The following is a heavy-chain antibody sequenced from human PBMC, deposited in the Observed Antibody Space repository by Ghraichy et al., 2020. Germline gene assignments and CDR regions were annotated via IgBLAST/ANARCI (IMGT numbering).Heavy chain of an antibody. D-gene: IGHD3-10*01. J-gene: IGHJ6*02. CDR2: IYYSGST. V-gene: IGHV4-61*01. CDR3: ARVTMVRGVTTPSVYYYYGMDV. Sequence: SQTLSLTCTVSGGSVSSGSYYWSWIRQPPGKGLEWIGYIYYSGSTNYNPSLKSRVTISVDTSKNQFSLKLSSVTAADTAVYYCARVTMVRGVTTPSVYYYYGMDVWGQGTTVTVSS. CDR1: GGSVSSGSYY.